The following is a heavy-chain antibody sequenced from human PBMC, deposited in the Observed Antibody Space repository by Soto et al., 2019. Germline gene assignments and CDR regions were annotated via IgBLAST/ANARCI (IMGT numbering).Heavy chain of an antibody. CDR3: ARDMSIAVAGTGGYYYYYGMDV. V-gene: IGHV4-4*02. D-gene: IGHD6-19*01. J-gene: IGHJ6*02. CDR2: IYHSGST. CDR1: GGSISSSNW. Sequence: SETLSLTCAVSGGSISSSNWWSWVRQPPGKGLEWIGEIYHSGSTNYNPSLKSRVTISVDKSKNQFSLKLSSVTAADTAVYYCARDMSIAVAGTGGYYYYYGMDVWGQGTTVTVSS.